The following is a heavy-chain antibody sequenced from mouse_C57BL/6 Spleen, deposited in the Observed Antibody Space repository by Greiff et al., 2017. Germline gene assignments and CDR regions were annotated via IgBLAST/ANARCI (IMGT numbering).Heavy chain of an antibody. CDR2: IYPNSGST. Sequence: VQLQQPGAELVKPGASVKLSCKASGYTFTSYWMHWVKQRPGQGLEWIGMIYPNSGSTNYNEKFKSKATLTVDKSSSTAYMQLSSLTSEDSAVYDCESDCNYGFADWGQGTLVTVSA. CDR3: ESDCNYGFAD. V-gene: IGHV1-64*01. J-gene: IGHJ3*01. D-gene: IGHD2-12*01. CDR1: GYTFTSYW.